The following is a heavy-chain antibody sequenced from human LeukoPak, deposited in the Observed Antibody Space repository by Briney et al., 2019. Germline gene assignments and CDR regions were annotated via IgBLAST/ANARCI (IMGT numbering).Heavy chain of an antibody. J-gene: IGHJ4*02. Sequence: GGSLRLSCPASGFTFSDYWMHWVRQAPGKGLVWVSRISSDGSRVTYADSVKGRFTISRDNAKNSLYLQMNSLRAEDTAVYYCARVIRGINNNFDYWGQGTLVTVSS. V-gene: IGHV3-74*01. CDR1: GFTFSDYW. D-gene: IGHD3-10*01. CDR2: ISSDGSRV. CDR3: ARVIRGINNNFDY.